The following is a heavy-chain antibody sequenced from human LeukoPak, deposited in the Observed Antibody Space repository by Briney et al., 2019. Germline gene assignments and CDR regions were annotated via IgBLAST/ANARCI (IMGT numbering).Heavy chain of an antibody. Sequence: GSLRLSCAASGFTFSSYWMSWVRQAPGKGLEWVANIKQDGSEKYYVDSVKGRFTISRDNAKNSLYLQMNSLRAEDTAVYYCARDRTGYSSGWFDPWGQGTLVTVSS. J-gene: IGHJ5*02. CDR1: GFTFSSYW. V-gene: IGHV3-7*01. CDR2: IKQDGSEK. D-gene: IGHD6-19*01. CDR3: ARDRTGYSSGWFDP.